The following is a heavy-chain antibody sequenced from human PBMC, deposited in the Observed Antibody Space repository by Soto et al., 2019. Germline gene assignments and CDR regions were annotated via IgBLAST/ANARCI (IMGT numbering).Heavy chain of an antibody. CDR1: GYSFTSYW. J-gene: IGHJ3*02. Sequence: PGESLKLSCKGSGYSFTSYWIGWVRQMPGKGLEWMGIIYPGDSDTRYSPSFQGQVTISADKSISTAYLQWSSLKASDTAMYYCARGVGVPAASDAFDIWGQGTMVTVSS. CDR2: IYPGDSDT. CDR3: ARGVGVPAASDAFDI. V-gene: IGHV5-51*01. D-gene: IGHD2-2*01.